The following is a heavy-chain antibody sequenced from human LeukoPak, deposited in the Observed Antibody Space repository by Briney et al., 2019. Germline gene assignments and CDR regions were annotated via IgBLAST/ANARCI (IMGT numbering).Heavy chain of an antibody. Sequence: ASVKVSCKASGTTLSNYGITWVRQAPGQGLEWMGWISAYNGNKNYAQKFQGRATMTTDTSTSTAYMELRSLRSDDTALYYCARDCSGGTCYLDYWGQGTLVTVSS. V-gene: IGHV1-18*01. D-gene: IGHD2-15*01. CDR2: ISAYNGNK. CDR3: ARDCSGGTCYLDY. J-gene: IGHJ4*02. CDR1: GTTLSNYG.